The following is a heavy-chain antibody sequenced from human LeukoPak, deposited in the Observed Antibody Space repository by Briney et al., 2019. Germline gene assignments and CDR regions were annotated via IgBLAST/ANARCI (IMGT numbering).Heavy chain of an antibody. V-gene: IGHV5-51*01. CDR3: ARPMAARYFDY. CDR1: XYVFNNYW. CDR2: IYPDDSDT. J-gene: IGHJ4*02. D-gene: IGHD6-6*01. Sequence: GESLXXSFXAXXYVFNNYWIAWVRQMPGKGMEGMGVIYPDDSDTRYSTSFQGQVTISADKSISTAYLQWSSLKASDTAMYYCARPMAARYFDYWGQGTLVTVSS.